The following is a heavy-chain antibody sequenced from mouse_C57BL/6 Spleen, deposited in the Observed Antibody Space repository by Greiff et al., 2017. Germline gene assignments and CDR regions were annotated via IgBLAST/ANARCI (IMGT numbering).Heavy chain of an antibody. J-gene: IGHJ3*01. CDR1: GYTFTSYW. V-gene: IGHV1-64*01. CDR2: IHPNSGST. Sequence: VQLQQPGAELVKPGASVKLSCKASGYTFTSYWMHWVQQRPGQGLEWIGMIHPNSGSTNYNEKFKGKATLTVDKSSSTAYMQLISRTSEDSAVYYCARWADGDYLAYWGQGTLVTVSA. CDR3: ARWADGDYLAY. D-gene: IGHD2-13*01.